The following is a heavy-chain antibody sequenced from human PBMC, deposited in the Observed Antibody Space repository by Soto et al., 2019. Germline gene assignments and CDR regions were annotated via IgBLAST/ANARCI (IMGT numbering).Heavy chain of an antibody. Sequence: SLRLPCAASGFTFDDYAMHWVRQAPGKGLEWVSGISWNSDNIVYADSVKGRFTISRDNAKNSLYLQMNSLRAEDTALYYCAKDLYSNYGDAFDIWGQGTMVTVSS. V-gene: IGHV3-9*01. CDR1: GFTFDDYA. J-gene: IGHJ3*02. CDR2: ISWNSDNI. D-gene: IGHD4-4*01. CDR3: AKDLYSNYGDAFDI.